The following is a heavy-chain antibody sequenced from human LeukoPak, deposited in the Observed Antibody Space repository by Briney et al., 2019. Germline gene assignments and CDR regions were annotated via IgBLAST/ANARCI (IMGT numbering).Heavy chain of an antibody. D-gene: IGHD1-7*01. CDR2: MNPDSGNT. J-gene: IGHJ4*02. CDR3: AREETGTYPY. V-gene: IGHV1-8*01. Sequence: GASVRVSCKASGYTFTSYDINWVRQAPGQGLEWMGWMNPDSGNTVYAEKFQGRVTMTRNTSISTAYMELSSLRSEDTAVYYCAREETGTYPYWGQGTLVTVSS. CDR1: GYTFTSYD.